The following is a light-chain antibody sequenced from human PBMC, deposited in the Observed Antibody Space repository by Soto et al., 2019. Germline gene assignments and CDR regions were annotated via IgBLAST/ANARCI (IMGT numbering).Light chain of an antibody. CDR2: AAS. V-gene: IGKV1-9*01. J-gene: IGKJ4*01. CDR1: QGISSY. CDR3: QQLNSYPRLT. Sequence: DIQLTQSPSFLSASVGDRVTITCRASQGISSYLAWYQQKPGKAPKLLIYAASTLRSGVPSRFSGSGSETEFTLTISSLQPEDFATYYCQQLNSYPRLTFGGGTKVEMK.